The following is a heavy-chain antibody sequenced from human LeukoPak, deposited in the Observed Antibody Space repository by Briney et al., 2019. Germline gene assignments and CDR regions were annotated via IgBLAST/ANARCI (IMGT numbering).Heavy chain of an antibody. D-gene: IGHD5-12*01. Sequence: SVKVSCKASGGTFSSYAISWVRQAPGQGREWMGGIIPIFGTANYAQKFQGRVTITADESTSTAYMELSSLRSEDTAVYYCATAYSGYEPEPPDYWGQGTLVTVSS. CDR3: ATAYSGYEPEPPDY. V-gene: IGHV1-69*13. CDR1: GGTFSSYA. CDR2: IIPIFGTA. J-gene: IGHJ4*02.